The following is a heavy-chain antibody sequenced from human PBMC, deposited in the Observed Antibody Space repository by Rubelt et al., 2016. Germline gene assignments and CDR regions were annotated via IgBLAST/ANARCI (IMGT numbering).Heavy chain of an antibody. CDR3: ARDRQLEGSFYYYYYGMDV. CDR2: INHSGST. Sequence: QVQLQESGPGLVKPSETLSLTCTVSGGSISSYYWSWIRQPPGKGLEWIGEINHSGSTNYNPSLKSRVTISVDTSKNQFSLKLSSVTAADTAVYYCARDRQLEGSFYYYYYGMDVWGQGTTVTVSS. J-gene: IGHJ6*02. CDR1: GGSISSYY. D-gene: IGHD1-1*01. V-gene: IGHV4-4*08.